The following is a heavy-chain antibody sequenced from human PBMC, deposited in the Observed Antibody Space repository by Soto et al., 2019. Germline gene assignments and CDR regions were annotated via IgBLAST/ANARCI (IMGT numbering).Heavy chain of an antibody. Sequence: SETLSLTCTVSSGSISIYYWSWIRQPPRKGLEWIGYISYNGSTNYNPSLKTRVTISVDTSKNQFSLKLSSVTAADTAVYYCARGAAAGTINFDYWGQGTLVTVSS. CDR1: SGSISIYY. CDR2: ISYNGST. V-gene: IGHV4-59*01. D-gene: IGHD6-13*01. J-gene: IGHJ4*02. CDR3: ARGAAAGTINFDY.